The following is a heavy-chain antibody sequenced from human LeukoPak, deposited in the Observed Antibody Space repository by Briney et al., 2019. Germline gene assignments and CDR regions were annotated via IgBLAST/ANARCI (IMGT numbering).Heavy chain of an antibody. CDR1: GDSISSDY. V-gene: IGHV4-59*08. CDR2: IYDSGST. CDR3: ARSIVRGGPDSSLRWFDP. J-gene: IGHJ5*02. D-gene: IGHD3-22*01. Sequence: SETLSLTCTVSGDSISSDYWSWIRQPPRKGLEWIVYIYDSGSTNYIPSLKSRVTMSLDTSKNQFSLKLSSVTAADTAVHYCARSIVRGGPDSSLRWFDPWGQGTLVTVSS.